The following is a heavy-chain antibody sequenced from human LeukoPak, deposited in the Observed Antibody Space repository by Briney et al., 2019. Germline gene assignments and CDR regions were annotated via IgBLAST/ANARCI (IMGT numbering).Heavy chain of an antibody. CDR1: GYTFTSYW. Sequence: GESLKISCEGSGYTFTSYWIGWVRQMPGKGLEWMGIIYPGDSDTRYSPSFQGQVTISADKSISTAYLQWSSLKASDTAMYYCVRSYKNSWYWELGYWGQGNLVTVSS. V-gene: IGHV5-51*01. CDR3: VRSYKNSWYWELGY. D-gene: IGHD6-13*01. CDR2: IYPGDSDT. J-gene: IGHJ4*02.